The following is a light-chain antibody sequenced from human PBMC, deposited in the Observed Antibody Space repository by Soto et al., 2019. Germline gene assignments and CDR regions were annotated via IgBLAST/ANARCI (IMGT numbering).Light chain of an antibody. CDR3: GTWDSSLGAGSVV. Sequence: QSVLTQPPSVSAAPGQKVTISCSGSSSNIGNNYVSWYQQLPGTAPKLLIYDNNKRPSGIPDRFSGSKSGTSATLGITGLQTGDEADYYCGTWDSSLGAGSVVFGGGTKLTVL. CDR1: SSNIGNNY. V-gene: IGLV1-51*01. CDR2: DNN. J-gene: IGLJ2*01.